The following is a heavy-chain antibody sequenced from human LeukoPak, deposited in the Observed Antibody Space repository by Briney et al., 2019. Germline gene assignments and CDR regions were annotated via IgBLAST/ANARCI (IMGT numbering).Heavy chain of an antibody. CDR2: IYYSGST. V-gene: IGHV4-39*07. J-gene: IGHJ4*02. CDR1: GGSISSSSYY. Sequence: SETLSLTCTVSGGSISSSSYYWGWIRQPPGKGLEWIGSIYYSGSTYYNPSLKSRVTISVDTSKNQFSLKLSSVTAADTAVYYCARDRGAAARGFIDYWGQGTLVTVSS. D-gene: IGHD6-13*01. CDR3: ARDRGAAARGFIDY.